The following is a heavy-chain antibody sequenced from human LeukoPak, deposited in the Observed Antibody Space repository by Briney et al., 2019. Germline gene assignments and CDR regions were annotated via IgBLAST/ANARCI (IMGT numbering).Heavy chain of an antibody. CDR3: ARGPQRGAAANYYGMDV. V-gene: IGHV3-74*01. CDR2: INSDGSNT. CDR1: GLTLSSYW. Sequence: PGGSLRLSCAVSGLTLSSYWMHWVRQAPGKGLVWVSRINSDGSNTIYADSVKGRFTISRDNAKSTLYLQMNSLRAEDTAVYYCARGPQRGAAANYYGMDVWGQGTTVTVSS. D-gene: IGHD2-2*01. J-gene: IGHJ6*02.